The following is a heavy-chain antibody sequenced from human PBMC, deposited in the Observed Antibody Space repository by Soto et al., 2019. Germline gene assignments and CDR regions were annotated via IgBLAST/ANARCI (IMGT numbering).Heavy chain of an antibody. J-gene: IGHJ4*02. CDR3: ARRRGSDGYYYVDY. D-gene: IGHD3-16*01. Sequence: QVQLVESGGGVVQPERSLRLSCAASGFTLKNYAMHWLRQAPGKGLEWVTVISTDGNEAYYTDSVKGRFTVSRDNSRNTLYLQMNTLTSADTAVYFCARRRGSDGYYYVDYWGQGTLVTVSS. CDR2: ISTDGNEA. CDR1: GFTLKNYA. V-gene: IGHV3-30*04.